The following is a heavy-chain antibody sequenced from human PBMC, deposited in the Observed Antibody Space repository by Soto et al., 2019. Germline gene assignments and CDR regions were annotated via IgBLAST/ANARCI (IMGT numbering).Heavy chain of an antibody. D-gene: IGHD4-17*01. J-gene: IGHJ5*02. CDR2: IHYSGST. CDR3: ARDGYGVRGVNHWFDP. V-gene: IGHV4-31*03. CDR1: GGSISGAVYY. Sequence: QVQLQESGPRLVKSSQTLSLTCTVSGGSISGAVYYWSWIRQHPGKGLEWIGYIHYSGSTDYNPSLKSRVTISVDTSKNQFSLKLSSVTAADTAVYYCARDGYGVRGVNHWFDPWGQGTLVTVSS.